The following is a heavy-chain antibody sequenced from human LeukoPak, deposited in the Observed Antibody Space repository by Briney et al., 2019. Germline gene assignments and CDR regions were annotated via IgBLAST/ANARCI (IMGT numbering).Heavy chain of an antibody. CDR3: ARDADYYGSGRPLDY. Sequence: PGGSLRLSCAASGFIFSSYGMHWVRQAPGKGLEWVAFIRYDGSNTYYADSVKGRFTISRDNAKNSLYLQMNSLRAEDTAVYYCARDADYYGSGRPLDYWGQGTLVTVSS. D-gene: IGHD3-10*01. V-gene: IGHV3-30*02. CDR2: IRYDGSNT. J-gene: IGHJ4*02. CDR1: GFIFSSYG.